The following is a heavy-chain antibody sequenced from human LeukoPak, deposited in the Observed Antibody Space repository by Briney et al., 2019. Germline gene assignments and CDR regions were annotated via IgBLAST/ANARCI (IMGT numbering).Heavy chain of an antibody. CDR3: ARDDIVVVPAATYGMDV. V-gene: IGHV1-2*02. D-gene: IGHD2-2*01. CDR1: GYTFTGYY. CDR2: INPNSGST. Sequence: ASVKVSCKASGYTFTGYYMHWVRQAPGQGLEWMGWINPNSGSTNYAQKFQGRVTMTRDTSISTAYMELSRLRSDDTAVYYCARDDIVVVPAATYGMDVWGQGTTVTVSS. J-gene: IGHJ6*02.